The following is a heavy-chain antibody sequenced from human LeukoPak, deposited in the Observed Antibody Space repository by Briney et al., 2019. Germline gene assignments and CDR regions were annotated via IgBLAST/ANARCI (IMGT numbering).Heavy chain of an antibody. Sequence: ASVKVSCKASGYTFTGYYMHWVRQAPGQGLEWMGRINPNSGGTNYAQKFQGRVTMTRDTSISTAYMELSRLRSDDTAVYYCARDANWNYYMDLWGKGTTVTVSS. D-gene: IGHD1-20*01. CDR1: GYTFTGYY. J-gene: IGHJ6*03. CDR3: ARDANWNYYMDL. CDR2: INPNSGGT. V-gene: IGHV1-2*06.